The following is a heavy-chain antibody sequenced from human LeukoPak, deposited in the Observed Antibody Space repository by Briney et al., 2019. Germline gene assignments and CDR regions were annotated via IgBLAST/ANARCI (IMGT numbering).Heavy chain of an antibody. V-gene: IGHV3-30*18. J-gene: IGHJ6*02. D-gene: IGHD1-14*01. CDR3: AKVSGGGLYYDGMDV. CDR2: ISYDGSNK. CDR1: GFTFSSYG. Sequence: GGSLRLSCAASGFTFSSYGMHWVRQAPGKGLEWVAVISYDGSNKYYADSVKGRFTISRDSSKNTLYLQMNSLRAEDTAVYYCAKVSGGGLYYDGMDVWGQGTTVTVSS.